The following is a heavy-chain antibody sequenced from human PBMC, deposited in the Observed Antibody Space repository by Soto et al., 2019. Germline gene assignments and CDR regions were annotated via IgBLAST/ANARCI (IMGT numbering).Heavy chain of an antibody. Sequence: SLRLSCAASGFTFSSYEMNWVRQAPGKGLEWVSYISSSGSTIYYADSVKGRFTISRDNAKNSLYLQMNSLRAEDTAVYYCARGSDYYDSSGYYWGPDDAFDIWGQGTMVTVSS. CDR2: ISSSGSTI. CDR3: ARGSDYYDSSGYYWGPDDAFDI. J-gene: IGHJ3*02. D-gene: IGHD3-22*01. CDR1: GFTFSSYE. V-gene: IGHV3-48*03.